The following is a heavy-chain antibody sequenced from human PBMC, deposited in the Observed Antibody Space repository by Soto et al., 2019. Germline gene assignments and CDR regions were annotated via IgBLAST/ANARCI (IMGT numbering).Heavy chain of an antibody. V-gene: IGHV3-49*03. CDR2: IRSKAYGGTT. CDR3: TREMYYYDSIDYDY. J-gene: IGHJ4*02. D-gene: IGHD3-22*01. CDR1: GFTFGDYA. Sequence: PGGSLRLSCTASGFTFGDYAMSWFRQAPGKGLEWVGFIRSKAYGGTTEYAASVKGRFTISRDDSKSIAYLQMNSLKTEDTAVYYCTREMYYYDSIDYDYWGQGTLVTVSS.